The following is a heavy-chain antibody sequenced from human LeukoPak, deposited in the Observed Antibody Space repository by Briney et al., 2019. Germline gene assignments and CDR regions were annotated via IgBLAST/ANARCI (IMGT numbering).Heavy chain of an antibody. V-gene: IGHV3-30*03. Sequence: PGGSLRLSCAASGFTFSSYGMHWVRQAPGKGLEWVAVISYDGSNKYYADSVKGRFTISRGNSKNTLYLQMNSLRAEDTAVYYCARDLGASRPGSGYYDYWGQGTLVTVSS. J-gene: IGHJ4*02. CDR3: ARDLGASRPGSGYYDY. CDR2: ISYDGSNK. D-gene: IGHD3-22*01. CDR1: GFTFSSYG.